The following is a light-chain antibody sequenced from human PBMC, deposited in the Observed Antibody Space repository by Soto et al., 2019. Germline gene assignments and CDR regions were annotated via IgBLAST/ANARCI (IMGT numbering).Light chain of an antibody. V-gene: IGKV3-20*01. Sequence: EIVLTQSPGTLSLSPGERATLSCRASQSLTSSLSSSFLAWYQQKPGQAPRLLIYGASSRATGIPDRFSGSGSGTDFTLTISRLEAEDFAVYYCQQYISSPRTFGLGTKVEIK. CDR2: GAS. J-gene: IGKJ1*01. CDR1: QSLTSSLSSSF. CDR3: QQYISSPRT.